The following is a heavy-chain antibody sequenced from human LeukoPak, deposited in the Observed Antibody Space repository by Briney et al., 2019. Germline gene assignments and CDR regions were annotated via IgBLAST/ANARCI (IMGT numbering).Heavy chain of an antibody. CDR3: SSIAAAGPDY. J-gene: IGHJ4*02. CDR1: GFTFSSYG. V-gene: IGHV3-33*01. D-gene: IGHD6-25*01. CDR2: IWYDGSNK. Sequence: GGSLRLSCVASGFTFSSYGMHWVRQAPGKGLEWVAVIWYDGSNKYYADSVKGRFTISRDNSKNTLYLQMNSLRAEDTAVYYCSSIAAAGPDYWGERTLVTASS.